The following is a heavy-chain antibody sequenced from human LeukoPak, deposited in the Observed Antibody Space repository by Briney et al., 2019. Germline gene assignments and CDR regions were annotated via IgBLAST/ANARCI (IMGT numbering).Heavy chain of an antibody. Sequence: GGSLRLSCEASGFVFNTFGMHWVRQAPGKGLEWVAALEKDGSNQHYADSVKGRLTTSRDNSKSIFYLQMNNLRAEDTAVYYCARDRIAVSFDHWGQGTLVTVSS. V-gene: IGHV3-33*01. D-gene: IGHD6-19*01. J-gene: IGHJ4*02. CDR1: GFVFNTFG. CDR2: LEKDGSNQ. CDR3: ARDRIAVSFDH.